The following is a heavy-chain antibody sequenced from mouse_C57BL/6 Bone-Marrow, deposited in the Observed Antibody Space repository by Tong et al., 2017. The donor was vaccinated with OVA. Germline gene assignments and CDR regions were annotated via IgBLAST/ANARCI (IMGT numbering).Heavy chain of an antibody. V-gene: IGHV1-87*01. CDR1: GYTFTSYW. CDR3: AREELDY. Sequence: VQLQQSGAELARPGASVKLSCKASGYTFTSYWMQWVKQRPGQGLEWIGAIYPGDGDTRYTQKFKGKATLTADKSSSTAYMQLSSLEPEDSAVYYCAREELDYREKGTAVTVS. CDR2: IYPGDGDT. J-gene: IGHJ4*01.